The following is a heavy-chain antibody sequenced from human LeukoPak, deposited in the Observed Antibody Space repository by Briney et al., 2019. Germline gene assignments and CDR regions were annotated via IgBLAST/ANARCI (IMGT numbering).Heavy chain of an antibody. CDR3: ARDPLLVGYYYGMDV. CDR1: GCTFTGYY. CDR2: INPNSGGT. D-gene: IGHD1-26*01. V-gene: IGHV1-2*02. J-gene: IGHJ6*02. Sequence: ASVKVSCKASGCTFTGYYMHWVRQAPGQGLEWMGWINPNSGGTNYAQKFQGRVTMTRDTSISTAYMELSRLRSDDTAVYYCARDPLLVGYYYGMDVWGQGTTVTVSS.